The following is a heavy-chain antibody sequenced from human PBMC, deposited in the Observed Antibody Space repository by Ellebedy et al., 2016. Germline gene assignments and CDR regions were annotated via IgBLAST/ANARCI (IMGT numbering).Heavy chain of an antibody. D-gene: IGHD3-9*01. Sequence: ASVKVSCXASGYTFTGYYMHWVQQAPGQGLEWMGWINPNSGGTNYAQKFQGRVTMTRDTSISTAYMELSRLRSDDTAVYYCASYYDILTGYYPHYYYYGMDVWGQGTTVTVSS. CDR1: GYTFTGYY. CDR3: ASYYDILTGYYPHYYYYGMDV. V-gene: IGHV1-2*02. J-gene: IGHJ6*02. CDR2: INPNSGGT.